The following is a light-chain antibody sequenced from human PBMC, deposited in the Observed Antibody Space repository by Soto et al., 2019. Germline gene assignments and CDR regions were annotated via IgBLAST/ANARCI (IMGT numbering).Light chain of an antibody. CDR2: DVS. V-gene: IGLV2-11*01. J-gene: IGLJ2*01. Sequence: QSALTQPRSVSGSPGQSVTISCTGTSSDVGGYNYVYWYQQHPGKAPKLMIYDVSKRPSGVPDRFSGSKSGNTASLTISGLQAEDEADYYCCSYAGSYTWVFGGGTKHTVL. CDR3: CSYAGSYTWV. CDR1: SSDVGGYNY.